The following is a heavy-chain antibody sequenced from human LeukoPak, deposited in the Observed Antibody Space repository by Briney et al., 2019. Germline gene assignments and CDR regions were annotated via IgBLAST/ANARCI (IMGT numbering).Heavy chain of an antibody. V-gene: IGHV1-18*01. CDR3: ARVSQGLLLGDY. CDR2: ISAYNGNT. Sequence: ASVKVSCKASGYTFTSYGIGWVRQPPGQGLEWMEWISAYNGNTNYAQKLQGRFTMTTDTSTSTAYMELRSLRSDDTAVYYCARVSQGLLLGDYWGQGTLVTVSS. D-gene: IGHD3-10*01. J-gene: IGHJ4*02. CDR1: GYTFTSYG.